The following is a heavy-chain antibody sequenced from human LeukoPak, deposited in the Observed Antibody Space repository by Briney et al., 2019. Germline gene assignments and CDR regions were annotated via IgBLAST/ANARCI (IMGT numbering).Heavy chain of an antibody. CDR3: ARDYSAGGSLDY. J-gene: IGHJ4*02. CDR1: GGSISSGDYY. Sequence: SETLSLTCTVSGGSISSGDYYWSWIRQPPGKGLEWIGYIYYSGSTYYNPSLKSRVTISVDTSKNQFSLKLSSVTAADTAVYYCARDYSAGGSLDYWGQGTLVTVSS. CDR2: IYYSGST. D-gene: IGHD2-21*01. V-gene: IGHV4-30-4*01.